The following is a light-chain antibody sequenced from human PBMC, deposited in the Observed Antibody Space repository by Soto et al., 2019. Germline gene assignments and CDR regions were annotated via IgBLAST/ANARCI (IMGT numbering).Light chain of an antibody. CDR1: QSISTW. CDR3: QQYSTYSRA. CDR2: KAS. V-gene: IGKV1-5*03. Sequence: DIQMTQSPSTLSASVGDRVTITCRASQSISTWLAWYQQKAGKAPKLLIYKASSSQSGVPSRFSGSGSGTEFTLTINSLQPDDFATYYCQQYSTYSRAFGQGTKVEI. J-gene: IGKJ1*01.